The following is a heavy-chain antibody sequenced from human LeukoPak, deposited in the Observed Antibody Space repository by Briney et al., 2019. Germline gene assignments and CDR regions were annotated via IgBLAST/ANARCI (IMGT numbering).Heavy chain of an antibody. CDR1: GYTVNSNY. J-gene: IGHJ3*02. V-gene: IGHV3-53*01. CDR2: IYSGGST. Sequence: GGSLRLSCAASGYTVNSNYMSRVRQAPGKGLEWVSVIYSGGSTYYAGSVKGRFTISRDNSKNTLYLQMNSLRAEDTAVYYCARRANDAFDIWGQGTMVTVSS. D-gene: IGHD4/OR15-4a*01. CDR3: ARRANDAFDI.